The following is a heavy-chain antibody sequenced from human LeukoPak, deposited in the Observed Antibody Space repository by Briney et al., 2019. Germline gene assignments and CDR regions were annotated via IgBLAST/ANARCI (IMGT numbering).Heavy chain of an antibody. J-gene: IGHJ4*02. D-gene: IGHD6-19*01. CDR2: ISGSGGST. Sequence: GGSLRLSCAASGFTFSSYAMSWVRQAPGKGLEWVSAISGSGGSTYYADSVKGRFTISRDNSKNTLYLQMNSLRAEDTAVYYCAASGHSSGWYYYWGQGTLVTVSS. CDR3: AASGHSSGWYYY. CDR1: GFTFSSYA. V-gene: IGHV3-23*01.